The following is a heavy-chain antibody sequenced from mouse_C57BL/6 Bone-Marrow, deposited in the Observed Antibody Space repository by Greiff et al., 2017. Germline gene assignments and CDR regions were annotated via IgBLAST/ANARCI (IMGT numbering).Heavy chain of an antibody. Sequence: VQLQQSGAELARPGASVKLSCKASGYTFTSYTMHWVKQRPGRGLEWIGYINPSSGYTKYNQKFKDKATLTADKPSSTAYMQLSSLTSEDAAVYYCARGGGMDYWGQGTSVTVSS. CDR2: INPSSGYT. J-gene: IGHJ4*01. CDR3: ARGGGMDY. V-gene: IGHV1-4*01. CDR1: GYTFTSYT.